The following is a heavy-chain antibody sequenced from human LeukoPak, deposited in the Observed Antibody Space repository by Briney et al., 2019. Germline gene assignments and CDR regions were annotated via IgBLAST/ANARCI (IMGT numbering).Heavy chain of an antibody. V-gene: IGHV4-61*05. CDR3: ARVLDLSKRGLDAFDI. J-gene: IGHJ3*02. CDR2: VYYSGST. Sequence: PSETLSLTCIVSGGSISSSSYYWGWIRQPPGKGLEWIGYVYYSGSTNYNPSLKSRVTISVDTSKKQFSLKLSSATAADTAVYYCARVLDLSKRGLDAFDIWGQGTMVTVSS. D-gene: IGHD3-16*01. CDR1: GGSISSSSYY.